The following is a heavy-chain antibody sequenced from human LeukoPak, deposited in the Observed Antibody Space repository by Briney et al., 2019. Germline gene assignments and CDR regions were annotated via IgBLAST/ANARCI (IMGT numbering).Heavy chain of an antibody. CDR3: ASYSGWISYFDY. D-gene: IGHD6-19*01. J-gene: IGHJ4*02. CDR2: ISSSGSTI. Sequence: GGSLRLSCAASGFTFSSYEMNWVRQAPGKGLERVSYISSSGSTIYYADSVKGRFTISRDNAKNSLYLQMNSLGAEDTAVYYCASYSGWISYFDYWGQGTLVTVSS. CDR1: GFTFSSYE. V-gene: IGHV3-48*03.